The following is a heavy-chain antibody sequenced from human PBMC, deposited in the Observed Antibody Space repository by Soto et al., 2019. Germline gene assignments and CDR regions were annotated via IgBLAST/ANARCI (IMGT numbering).Heavy chain of an antibody. CDR2: ISSSSSTI. CDR1: GFTCSSYS. CDR3: ARDLTYDFWSGYYIRNWFDP. J-gene: IGHJ5*02. Sequence: TGGSLRHSCAASGFTCSSYSMNWVRQAPGKGLEWVSYISSSSSTIYYADSVKGRFTISRDNAKNSLYLQMNSLRAEDTAVYYCARDLTYDFWSGYYIRNWFDPWGQGTLVTVSS. V-gene: IGHV3-48*01. D-gene: IGHD3-3*01.